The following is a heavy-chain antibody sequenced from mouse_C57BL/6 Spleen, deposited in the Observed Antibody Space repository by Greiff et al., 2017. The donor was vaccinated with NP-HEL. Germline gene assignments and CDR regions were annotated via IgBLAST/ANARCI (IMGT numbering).Heavy chain of an antibody. CDR2: INPNNGGT. CDR3: SRRGSNYYFDY. CDR1: GYTFTDYY. D-gene: IGHD2-5*01. V-gene: IGHV1-26*01. Sequence: EVQLQQSGPELVKPGASVKISCKASGYTFTDYYMNWVKQSHGKSLEWIGDINPNNGGTSYNQKFKGKATLTVDKSSSTAYMELRSLTSEDSAVYYWSRRGSNYYFDYWGQGTTRTVSS. J-gene: IGHJ2*01.